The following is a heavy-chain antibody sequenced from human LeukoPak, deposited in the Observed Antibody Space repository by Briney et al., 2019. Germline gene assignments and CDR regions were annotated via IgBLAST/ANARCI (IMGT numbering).Heavy chain of an antibody. CDR1: GYSLTNTYY. D-gene: IGHD3-3*01. Sequence: SETLSLTCNVSGYSLTNTYYWGWIRRPPGKGLEWIGNIHHSGSTYYNPSLKSRVSISIDTSKNQFSLRLTSLNAADTAVYYCAREGPIRFLDQIGYWGQGILVTVSS. CDR3: AREGPIRFLDQIGY. CDR2: IHHSGST. J-gene: IGHJ4*02. V-gene: IGHV4-38-2*02.